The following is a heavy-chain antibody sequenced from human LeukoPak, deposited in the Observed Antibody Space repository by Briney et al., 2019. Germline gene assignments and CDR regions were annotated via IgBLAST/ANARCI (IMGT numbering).Heavy chain of an antibody. Sequence: ASVKVSCKVSGYTLTELSMHWVRQAPGKGLEWMGGFDPEDGETIYAQKFQGRVTMTEDTSTDTAYMELSSLRSEDTAVYYYATSLPRSNDILTGYYKGGLDYWGQGTLVTVSS. J-gene: IGHJ4*02. D-gene: IGHD3-9*01. CDR2: FDPEDGET. CDR1: GYTLTELS. V-gene: IGHV1-24*01. CDR3: ATSLPRSNDILTGYYKGGLDY.